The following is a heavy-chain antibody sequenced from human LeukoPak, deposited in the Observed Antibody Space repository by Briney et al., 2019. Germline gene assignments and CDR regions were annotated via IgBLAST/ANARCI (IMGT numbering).Heavy chain of an antibody. Sequence: GGSLRLSCAASGFNFDDSPIHWVRQASGKGLEGVGRVSDKANSYATGYAASVKGRFTISRDDSKNTAYLQMNSLRAEDTAVYYCAKAYNADHIVGTYYFDYWGQGTLVTVSS. J-gene: IGHJ4*02. CDR1: GFNFDDSP. CDR3: AKAYNADHIVGTYYFDY. V-gene: IGHV3-73*01. CDR2: VSDKANSYAT. D-gene: IGHD2-21*01.